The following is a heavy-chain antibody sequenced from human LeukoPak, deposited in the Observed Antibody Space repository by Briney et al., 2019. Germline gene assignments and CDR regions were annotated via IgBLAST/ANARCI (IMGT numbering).Heavy chain of an antibody. J-gene: IGHJ5*02. D-gene: IGHD1-26*01. Sequence: SETLSLTCTVSGGSISSSSYYWGWIRQPPGKGLEWIGSIYYSGSTYYNPSLKSRVTISVDTSKNQFSLKLSSVTAAGTAVYYCARQLGRDLNWFDPWGQGTLVTVSS. V-gene: IGHV4-39*01. CDR3: ARQLGRDLNWFDP. CDR2: IYYSGST. CDR1: GGSISSSSYY.